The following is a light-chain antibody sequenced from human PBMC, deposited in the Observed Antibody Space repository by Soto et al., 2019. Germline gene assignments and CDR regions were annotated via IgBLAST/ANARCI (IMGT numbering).Light chain of an antibody. CDR2: AAS. V-gene: IGKV3-15*01. Sequence: VMTQSPATLSLSPGERATLSCRADQTVLTNLACYQQKPGQPPTLLIYAASTRATAIPPRLSGSGSGAAYTIPISSLQHADYAVYYCKQYNHWPPTFGQGTKVDIK. CDR3: KQYNHWPPT. J-gene: IGKJ1*01. CDR1: QTVLTN.